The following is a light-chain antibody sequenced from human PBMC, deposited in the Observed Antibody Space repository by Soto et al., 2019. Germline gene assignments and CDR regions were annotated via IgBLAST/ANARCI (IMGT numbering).Light chain of an antibody. CDR1: QGIRIF. J-gene: IGKJ3*01. CDR2: AAS. CDR3: QKYSSVPV. V-gene: IGKV1-27*01. Sequence: DTQMTQFPTSRSQPVGDRFTIISGPIQGIRIFVAWYQQKPGKAPKLLIYAASTLQSGVPSRFSGSGSGTDFTLTINSLQPEDVATYSCQKYSSVPVFGPGTKVEIK.